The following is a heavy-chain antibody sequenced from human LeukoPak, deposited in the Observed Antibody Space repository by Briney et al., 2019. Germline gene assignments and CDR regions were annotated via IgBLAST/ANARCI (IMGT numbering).Heavy chain of an antibody. CDR1: GYSIRSDY. J-gene: IGHJ3*02. CDR2: IYHGGDT. V-gene: IGHV4-38-2*02. Sequence: PSETLSLTCTVSGYSIRSDYWAWIRQPPGKGLEWIGTIYHGGDTFYNPSLQSRVSISVLTSKNQFSLKLSSVTAADTAVYYCARDVHRGNSGNDAFDIWGQGTMVTVSS. CDR3: ARDVHRGNSGNDAFDI. D-gene: IGHD4-23*01.